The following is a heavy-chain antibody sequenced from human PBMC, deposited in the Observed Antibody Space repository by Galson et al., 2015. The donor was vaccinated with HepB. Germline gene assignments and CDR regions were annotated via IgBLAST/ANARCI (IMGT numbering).Heavy chain of an antibody. J-gene: IGHJ4*02. CDR1: GFTFSSYW. V-gene: IGHV3-7*03. CDR3: VTDLPEGHYDIFTG. D-gene: IGHD3-9*01. Sequence: SLRLSCAVSGFTFSSYWMSWVRQVPGKGLEWVANINQYGSATYYMDSVKGRFTISRDNAKNSVYLQMNSLRVEDTAVYYCVTDLPEGHYDIFTGWGQGTLVTVSS. CDR2: INQYGSAT.